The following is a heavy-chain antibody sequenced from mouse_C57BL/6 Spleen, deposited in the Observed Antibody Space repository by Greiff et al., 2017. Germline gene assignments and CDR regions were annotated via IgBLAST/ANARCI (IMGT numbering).Heavy chain of an antibody. CDR2: IRNKANNHAT. Sequence: EVKLMESGGGLVQPGGSMKLSCAASGFTFSDAWMDWVRQSPEKGLEWVAEIRNKANNHATYYAESVKGRFTISSDDSKSSVYLQMNSLRAEDTGIYYCTRLSYYGSSYFDYWGQGTTLTVSS. V-gene: IGHV6-6*01. J-gene: IGHJ2*01. D-gene: IGHD1-1*01. CDR1: GFTFSDAW. CDR3: TRLSYYGSSYFDY.